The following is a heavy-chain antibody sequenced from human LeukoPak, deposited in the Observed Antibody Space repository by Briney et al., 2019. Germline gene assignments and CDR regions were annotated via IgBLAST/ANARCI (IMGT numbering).Heavy chain of an antibody. Sequence: GGSLRLSCAASGFTFSHYWMSWVRQAPGKGLEWVANIKQDGSDKYYVDSVKGRFTISRDIAKNSLYLQMNSLRAEDTALYYCARDYYYDSSGYFPNWFDPWGQGTPVTVSS. D-gene: IGHD3-22*01. CDR2: IKQDGSDK. CDR1: GFTFSHYW. J-gene: IGHJ5*02. CDR3: ARDYYYDSSGYFPNWFDP. V-gene: IGHV3-7*03.